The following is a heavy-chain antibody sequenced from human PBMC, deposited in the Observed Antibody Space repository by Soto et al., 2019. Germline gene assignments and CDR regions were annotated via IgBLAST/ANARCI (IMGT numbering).Heavy chain of an antibody. Sequence: SQTLSLTCAISGDSVSSNSAAWNWIRQSPSRGLEWLGRTYYRSKWYNDYAVSVKSRITINPDTSKNQFSLQLNSVTPEDTAVYYCARDSNTAARRSYYYYGMDVWGQGTTVTVSS. J-gene: IGHJ6*02. V-gene: IGHV6-1*01. CDR2: TYYRSKWYN. CDR3: ARDSNTAARRSYYYYGMDV. D-gene: IGHD6-6*01. CDR1: GDSVSSNSAA.